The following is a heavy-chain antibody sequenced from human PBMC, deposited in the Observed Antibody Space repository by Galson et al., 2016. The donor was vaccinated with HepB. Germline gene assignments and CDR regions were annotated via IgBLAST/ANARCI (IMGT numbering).Heavy chain of an antibody. CDR1: GFSLSDSGVG. CDR3: SHLSGNGYNSGYFYFDY. Sequence: PALVKPTQTLTLTCTVSGFSLSDSGVGVGWIRQPPGKALEWLALIYWDDDKRYSPFLKTRLSITKDASKNQVVLKMTNMDPVDTATYFCSHLSGNGYNSGYFYFDYWGQGSLVTVSS. V-gene: IGHV2-5*02. D-gene: IGHD6-25*01. CDR2: IYWDDDK. J-gene: IGHJ4*02.